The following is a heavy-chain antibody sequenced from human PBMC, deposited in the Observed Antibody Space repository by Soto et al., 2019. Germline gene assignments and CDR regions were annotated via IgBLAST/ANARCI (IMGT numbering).Heavy chain of an antibody. Sequence: GGSLRLSCAASGFTFDDYAMHWVRQAPGKGLEWVSGISWNSGSIGYADSVKGRFTISRDNAKNSLYLQMNSLRAEDTALYYYARTKRYFDWLDTFDYWGQGTLVTVSS. J-gene: IGHJ4*02. CDR2: ISWNSGSI. V-gene: IGHV3-9*01. D-gene: IGHD3-9*01. CDR3: ARTKRYFDWLDTFDY. CDR1: GFTFDDYA.